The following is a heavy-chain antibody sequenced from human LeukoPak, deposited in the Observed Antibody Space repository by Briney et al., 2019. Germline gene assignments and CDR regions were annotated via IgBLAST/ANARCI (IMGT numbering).Heavy chain of an antibody. Sequence: GGSLRLSCTASGFTFSSYGMHWVRQAPGQGLEGVAVISYDGSNKYHADSVKGRFTISRDNSKNTLYLQMNSLRAEDTAVYYCAKDHPTMVREYYYGMDVWGQGTTVTVSS. D-gene: IGHD3-10*01. J-gene: IGHJ6*02. CDR3: AKDHPTMVREYYYGMDV. CDR1: GFTFSSYG. CDR2: ISYDGSNK. V-gene: IGHV3-30*18.